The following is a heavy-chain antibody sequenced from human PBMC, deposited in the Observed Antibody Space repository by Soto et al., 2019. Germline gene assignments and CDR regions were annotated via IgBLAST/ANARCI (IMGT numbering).Heavy chain of an antibody. CDR1: GYTLTNYG. Sequence: QVQLVQSGAEVKKPGASVKVSCKASGYTLTNYGINWVRQAPGQGLEWLGWVSAYNGERRYAQRVQARVIMTTDTSTTTAYMGLRSLRSDDTAVYYCSRGTSIPASGDYWGQGTLVTVSS. V-gene: IGHV1-18*01. CDR2: VSAYNGER. D-gene: IGHD6-6*01. J-gene: IGHJ4*01. CDR3: SRGTSIPASGDY.